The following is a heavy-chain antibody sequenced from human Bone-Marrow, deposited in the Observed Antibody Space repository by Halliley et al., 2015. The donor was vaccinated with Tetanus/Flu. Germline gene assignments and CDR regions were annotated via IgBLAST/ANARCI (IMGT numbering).Heavy chain of an antibody. CDR2: ISAHNGNT. CDR1: GYTFTSYG. J-gene: IGHJ6*02. CDR3: ARDQYSSSYYGMDV. D-gene: IGHD6-6*01. V-gene: IGHV1-18*04. Sequence: QVQLVQSGAEVKKPGASVKVSCKASGYTFTSYGISWVRQAPGQGLEWMGWISAHNGNTNYAQKLQGRVTMTTDTSTSTVYMDLRSLRSDATAVYYCARDQYSSSYYGMDVWGQGTTVTVSS.